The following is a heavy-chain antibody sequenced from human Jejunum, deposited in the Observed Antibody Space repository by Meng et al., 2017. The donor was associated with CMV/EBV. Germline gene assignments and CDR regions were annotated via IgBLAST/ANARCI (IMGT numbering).Heavy chain of an antibody. V-gene: IGHV3-23*03. J-gene: IGHJ4*02. Sequence: SGITFGSYAMTWGRQAPGKGLEWVAVIYSDGGTTDYADAVKGRFTISRDNSKNTLYLQMNSLRAEDTAVYYCAREEGYTRPHYLDYWGQGTLVTVSS. CDR3: AREEGYTRPHYLDY. CDR2: IYSDGGTT. D-gene: IGHD6-13*01. CDR1: GITFGSYA.